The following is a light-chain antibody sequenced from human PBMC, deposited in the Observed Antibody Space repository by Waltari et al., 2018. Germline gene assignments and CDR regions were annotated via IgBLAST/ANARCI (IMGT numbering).Light chain of an antibody. CDR3: SSQTRDGPIL. CDR2: DVT. J-gene: IGLJ2*01. V-gene: IGLV2-14*03. CDR1: GSAAGASES. Sequence: QSALTQPASVSGSPGQSITISCSGLGSAAGASESVSWHQHHPDKAPQVIIYDVTHRPSGVSDRFSASKSANTASLTISRLQSEDEADYYCSSQTRDGPILFGGGTRLTVL.